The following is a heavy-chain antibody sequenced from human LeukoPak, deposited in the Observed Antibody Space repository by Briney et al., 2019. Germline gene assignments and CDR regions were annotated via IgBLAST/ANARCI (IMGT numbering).Heavy chain of an antibody. V-gene: IGHV1-18*04. CDR3: ATFTMVRGVVFRSYELTN. D-gene: IGHD3-10*01. Sequence: ASVKVSCKASGYTFTSYGIRWVRQAPGQGLEWMGWISAYNGNTNYAQKLQGRVTMTTDTSTSTAYMELRSLRSDDTAVYYCATFTMVRGVVFRSYELTNWGQGTLVTVSS. CDR1: GYTFTSYG. J-gene: IGHJ4*02. CDR2: ISAYNGNT.